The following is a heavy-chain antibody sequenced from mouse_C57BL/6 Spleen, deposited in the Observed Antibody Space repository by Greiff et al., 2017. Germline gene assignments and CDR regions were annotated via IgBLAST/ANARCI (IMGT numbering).Heavy chain of an antibody. CDR3: AEGYWGY. CDR2: IDPANGNT. D-gene: IGHD1-1*01. V-gene: IGHV14-3*01. J-gene: IGHJ2*01. Sequence: VQLKESVAELVRPGASVKLSCTASGFNIKSTYMHWVKQRPEQGLEWIGRIDPANGNTKYAPKFQGKATITADTSANTAYLQLSSLTSEDTAIYYCAEGYWGYWGQGTTLTVAS. CDR1: GFNIKSTY.